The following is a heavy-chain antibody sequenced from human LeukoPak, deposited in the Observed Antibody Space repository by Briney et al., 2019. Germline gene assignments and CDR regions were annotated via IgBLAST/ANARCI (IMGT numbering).Heavy chain of an antibody. J-gene: IGHJ5*02. CDR3: ARGRGTAHFANHCFDP. Sequence: PGGSLRLSCAASGFAFSGQSMNWIRQAPGKGLEWVAYTKSDGSITYNADSVKGRFTISRDNAKNSVHLQMNSLRVEDTAVYFCARGRGTAHFANHCFDPWRRGTLVTVSA. CDR2: TKSDGSIT. D-gene: IGHD3-3*02. V-gene: IGHV3-48*04. CDR1: GFAFSGQS.